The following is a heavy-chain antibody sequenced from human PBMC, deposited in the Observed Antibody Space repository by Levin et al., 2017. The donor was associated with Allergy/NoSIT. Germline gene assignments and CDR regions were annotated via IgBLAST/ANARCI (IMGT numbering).Heavy chain of an antibody. CDR1: GYTFTGYY. J-gene: IGHJ4*02. CDR3: ASSGGADMVTLDY. CDR2: INPNSGGT. D-gene: IGHD5-18*01. V-gene: IGHV1-2*02. Sequence: GESLKISCKASGYTFTGYYMHWVRQAPGQGLEWMGWINPNSGGTNYAQKFQGRVTMTRDTSISTAYMELSRLRSDDTAVYYCASSGGADMVTLDYWGQGTLVTVSS.